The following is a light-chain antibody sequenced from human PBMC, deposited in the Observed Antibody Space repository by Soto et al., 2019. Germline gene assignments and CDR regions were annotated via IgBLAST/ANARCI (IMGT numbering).Light chain of an antibody. Sequence: QSALTQPASVSGSPGQSITISCTGTSSDVGGYDYVSWYQQHPGKAPKLMIYDVSNRASGVSNRFSGSKSGNAASLTISGRQAEDEADYYCSSYRSSSTLAVFGTGTKVTVL. CDR2: DVS. CDR1: SSDVGGYDY. V-gene: IGLV2-14*01. CDR3: SSYRSSSTLAV. J-gene: IGLJ1*01.